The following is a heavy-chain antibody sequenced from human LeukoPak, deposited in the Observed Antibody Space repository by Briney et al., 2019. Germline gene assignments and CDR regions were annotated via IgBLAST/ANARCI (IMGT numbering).Heavy chain of an antibody. Sequence: SETLSLTCTVSSGSLSTYYWSWIRQPAGKGLEWIGRIHTSGSTLYHPSLKSRVPMSVDTSKNQLSLRLTSVNPADTAMYYCARGPAMGATYFDNWGQGILVTVSS. D-gene: IGHD1-26*01. CDR1: SGSLSTYY. J-gene: IGHJ4*02. CDR2: IHTSGST. CDR3: ARGPAMGATYFDN. V-gene: IGHV4-4*07.